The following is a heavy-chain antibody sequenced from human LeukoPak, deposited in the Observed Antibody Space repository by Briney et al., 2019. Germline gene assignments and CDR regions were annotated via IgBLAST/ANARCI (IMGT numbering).Heavy chain of an antibody. CDR1: GGSFSGYY. J-gene: IGHJ4*02. Sequence: PSETLSLTCAVYGGSFSGYYWSWIRQPPGKGLEWIEEINHSGSTNYNPSLKSRVTISVDTSKNQFSLKLSSVTAADTAVYYCARDGPYNWNYSAYLYYFDYWGQGTLVTVSS. V-gene: IGHV4-34*01. CDR2: INHSGST. CDR3: ARDGPYNWNYSAYLYYFDY. D-gene: IGHD1-7*01.